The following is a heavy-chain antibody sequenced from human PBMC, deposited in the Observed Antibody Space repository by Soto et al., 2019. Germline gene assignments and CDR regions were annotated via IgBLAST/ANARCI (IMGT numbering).Heavy chain of an antibody. V-gene: IGHV4-4*07. Sequence: SETLSLTCTVSGASISGFYWSWIRKSAGKGLEWIGRIYATGTTDYNPSLKSRVMMSVDTSKKQLSLKLRSVTAADTAVYYCVRDGTKTLRDWFDPWGQGISVTSPQ. CDR1: GASISGFY. D-gene: IGHD1-1*01. J-gene: IGHJ5*02. CDR2: IYATGTT. CDR3: VRDGTKTLRDWFDP.